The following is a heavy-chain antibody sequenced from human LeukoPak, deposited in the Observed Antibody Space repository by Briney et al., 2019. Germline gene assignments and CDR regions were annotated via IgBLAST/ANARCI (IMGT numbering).Heavy chain of an antibody. CDR3: AREGGLTEGGFDY. D-gene: IGHD1-14*01. J-gene: IGHJ4*02. CDR2: IPTSGGP. V-gene: IGHV3-23*01. Sequence: GGSLRLSCAASGFTFRDYAMSWVRQTPGKGLEWVSIIPTSGGPYYTDSVKGRFTISRDKSNNTLYLQMNSLRDEDTAVYYCAREGGLTEGGFDYWGQGTLVTVS. CDR1: GFTFRDYA.